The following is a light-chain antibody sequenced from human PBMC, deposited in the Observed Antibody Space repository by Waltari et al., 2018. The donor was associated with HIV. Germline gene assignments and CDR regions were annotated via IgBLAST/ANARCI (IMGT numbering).Light chain of an antibody. CDR1: AGNIGPRNN. CDR2: DNS. V-gene: IGLV1-40*01. Sequence: QSPLTQPASLSGAPGQRITISCTRHAGNIGPRNNVNWYRHLPGAAPKLLIYDNSNRPSGVPDRFSASKSGPSASLTIAGLQAEDEADYFCLAFDVGLGHWVFVEGAKLTVL. CDR3: LAFDVGLGHWV. J-gene: IGLJ3*02.